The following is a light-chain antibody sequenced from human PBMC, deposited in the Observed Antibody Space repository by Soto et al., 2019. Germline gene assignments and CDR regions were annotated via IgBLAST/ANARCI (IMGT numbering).Light chain of an antibody. CDR3: AAWDDSLNGFV. CDR1: SSNIGSNS. J-gene: IGLJ1*01. CDR2: ADN. Sequence: QLVLTQPPSASGTPGQRVSISCSGSSSNIGSNSVQWHQQLPGTAPNLLIYADNQRPSGVPDRFSGSKSGTSASLAITGLQSGDEADYYCAAWDDSLNGFVFGTGTKVTVL. V-gene: IGLV1-44*01.